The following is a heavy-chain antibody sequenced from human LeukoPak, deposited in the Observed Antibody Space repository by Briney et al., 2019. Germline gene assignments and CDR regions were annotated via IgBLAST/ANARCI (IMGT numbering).Heavy chain of an antibody. CDR2: IKSDGST. CDR1: GLTVGSLW. D-gene: IGHD3-22*01. V-gene: IGHV3-74*01. J-gene: IGHJ1*01. Sequence: PGGSLRLSCAPSGLTVGSLWMHWVRQAPGKGLVWVSRIKSDGSTRYADSVKGRFTISRDNAKNTVSLQMTSLRAEDTGVYYCARDPTEVGGYDPKYFRHWGQGTLVIVSS. CDR3: ARDPTEVGGYDPKYFRH.